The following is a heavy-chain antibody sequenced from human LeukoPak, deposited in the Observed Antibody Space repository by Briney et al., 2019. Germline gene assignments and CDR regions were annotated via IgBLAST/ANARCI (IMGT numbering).Heavy chain of an antibody. CDR3: AKVRGTYSSGYFFDY. CDR2: ISWNSGYI. Sequence: AGGSLRLSCAASGFTFNNYAMNWVRQAPGKGLEWLSIISWNSGYIGYADSVKGRFTISRDNAKKSLDLQVNSLRAEDTAFYYCAKVRGTYSSGYFFDYWGQGTLVTVSS. V-gene: IGHV3-9*01. D-gene: IGHD6-19*01. CDR1: GFTFNNYA. J-gene: IGHJ4*02.